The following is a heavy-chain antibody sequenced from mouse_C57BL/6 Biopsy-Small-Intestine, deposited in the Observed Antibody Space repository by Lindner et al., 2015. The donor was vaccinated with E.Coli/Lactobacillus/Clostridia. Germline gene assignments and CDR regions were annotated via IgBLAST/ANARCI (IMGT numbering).Heavy chain of an antibody. J-gene: IGHJ1*01. D-gene: IGHD2-4*01. Sequence: SVKVSCKASGYTFTSYYIHWVRQAPGQGLEWMGTINPSGGSTSHAQQFQGRVTMTRDTSTSTVYMELSSLRSEDTAVYYCGRVSGYYDSNGPPPGMDVWGQGTTVTVSS. CDR3: GRVSGYYDSNGPPPGMDV. CDR1: GYTFTSYY. CDR2: INPSGGST. V-gene: IGHV1-64*01.